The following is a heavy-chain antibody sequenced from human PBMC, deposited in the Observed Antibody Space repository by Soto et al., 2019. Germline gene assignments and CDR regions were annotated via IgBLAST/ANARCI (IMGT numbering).Heavy chain of an antibody. Sequence: GGSLRLSCAASGFTFSSYSMNWVRQAPGKGLEWVSSISSSSSYIYYADSVKGRFTISRDNAKNSLYLQMNSLRAEDTAVYYCAKDDYGDYYFDYWGQGTLVTVSS. V-gene: IGHV3-21*01. J-gene: IGHJ4*02. CDR2: ISSSSSYI. CDR3: AKDDYGDYYFDY. CDR1: GFTFSSYS. D-gene: IGHD4-17*01.